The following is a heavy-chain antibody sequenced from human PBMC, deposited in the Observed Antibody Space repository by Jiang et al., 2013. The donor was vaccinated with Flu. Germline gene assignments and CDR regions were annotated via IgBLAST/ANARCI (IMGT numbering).Heavy chain of an antibody. V-gene: IGHV5-10-1*01. Sequence: GAEVKKPGESLRISCQGSGYSFTNYWITWVRQVPGKGLEWMGRLDPSDSYTTYNPSFRGHVTFSADKSINTAYLQWFGLKASDTAVYYCARLGSGSWYGHYDYWGQGTLVTVSS. CDR2: LDPSDSYT. CDR1: GYSFTNYW. D-gene: IGHD6-13*01. J-gene: IGHJ4*02. CDR3: ARLGSGSWYGHYDY.